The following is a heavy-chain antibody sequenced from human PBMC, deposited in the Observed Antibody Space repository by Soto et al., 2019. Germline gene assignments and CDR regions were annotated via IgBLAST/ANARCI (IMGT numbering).Heavy chain of an antibody. CDR2: VYPGDSDT. Sequence: GESLKISCKGSGYSFASHWVAWVRQMPEKGLEWIGTVYPGDSDTKYSPAFRGQVTISADTSVSTAYLQWRSLEATDSAIYYCARYSGSYWHYLDFWGQGTLVTVSS. D-gene: IGHD1-26*01. CDR1: GYSFASHW. CDR3: ARYSGSYWHYLDF. J-gene: IGHJ4*02. V-gene: IGHV5-51*01.